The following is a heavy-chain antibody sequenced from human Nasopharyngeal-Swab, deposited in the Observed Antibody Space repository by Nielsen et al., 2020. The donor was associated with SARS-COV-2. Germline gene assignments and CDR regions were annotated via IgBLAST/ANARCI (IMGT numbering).Heavy chain of an antibody. CDR3: ATGGWVAFDY. CDR2: IKQDGSEK. Sequence: GALKISCAASGFTFSSYWMSWVRQAPGKGLEWVANIKQDGSEKYYVDSVRGRFTISRDNAKNSLYLQMNSLRAEDTAVYYCATGGWVAFDYWGQGTLVTVSS. J-gene: IGHJ4*02. D-gene: IGHD1-26*01. CDR1: GFTFSSYW. V-gene: IGHV3-7*01.